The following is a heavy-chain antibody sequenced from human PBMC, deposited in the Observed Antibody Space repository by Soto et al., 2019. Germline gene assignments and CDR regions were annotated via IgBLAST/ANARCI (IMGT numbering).Heavy chain of an antibody. CDR3: ARESLFDSNGYYTFDY. V-gene: IGHV3-48*03. CDR1: GFTFSSYE. J-gene: IGHJ4*02. D-gene: IGHD3-22*01. Sequence: GGSLRLSCAASGFTFSSYEMNWVRQAPGKGLEWVSYISSSGSTIYYADSVKGRFTISRDNAKNSLCLQMNSLRAEDTGVYYCARESLFDSNGYYTFDYWGPGALVTVSS. CDR2: ISSSGSTI.